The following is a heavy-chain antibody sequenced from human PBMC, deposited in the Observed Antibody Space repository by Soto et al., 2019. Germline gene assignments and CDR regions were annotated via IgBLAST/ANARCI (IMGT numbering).Heavy chain of an antibody. CDR3: AREGHEYSEIDY. CDR1: GGSISSSSYY. D-gene: IGHD5-12*01. Sequence: SETLSLTCTVSGGSISSSSYYWGWIRQPPGKGLEWIGSIYYSGSTYYNPSLKSRVTISVDTSKNQFSLKLSSVTAADTAVYYCAREGHEYSEIDYWGQGILVTVS. CDR2: IYYSGST. V-gene: IGHV4-39*02. J-gene: IGHJ4*02.